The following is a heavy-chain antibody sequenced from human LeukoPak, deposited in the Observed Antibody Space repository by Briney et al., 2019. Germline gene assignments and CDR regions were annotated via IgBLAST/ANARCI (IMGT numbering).Heavy chain of an antibody. CDR3: ARVGYYASGPFSYFDY. CDR1: GFTFSGYA. V-gene: IGHV3-30-3*01. Sequence: PGRSLRPSCAASGFTFSGYAMHWVRQAPGKGLEWVAVISYGGSHEYYADSVKGRFTISRDNSKNTLYLQMNSLSVEDTAVYYRARVGYYASGPFSYFDYWGQGTLVTASS. D-gene: IGHD3-10*01. J-gene: IGHJ4*02. CDR2: ISYGGSHE.